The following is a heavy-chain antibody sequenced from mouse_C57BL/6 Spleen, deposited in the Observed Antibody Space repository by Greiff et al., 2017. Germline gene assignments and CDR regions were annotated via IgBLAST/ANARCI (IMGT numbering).Heavy chain of an antibody. Sequence: EVKLMESGAELVKPGASVKLSCTASGFNIKDYYMHWVKQRTEQGLEWIGRIDPEDGETKYAAKFQGKATITADKSSNTAYLQLSSLTSEDTAVYYCGVYDYDEVGGQGTLVTVSA. D-gene: IGHD2-4*01. CDR2: IDPEDGET. CDR3: GVYDYDEV. J-gene: IGHJ3*01. CDR1: GFNIKDYY. V-gene: IGHV14-2*01.